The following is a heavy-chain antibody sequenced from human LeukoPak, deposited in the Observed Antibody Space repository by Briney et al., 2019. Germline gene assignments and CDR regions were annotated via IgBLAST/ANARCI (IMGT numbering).Heavy chain of an antibody. Sequence: SETLSLTCTVSGGSISSYYWSWIRQPPGKELEWIGYIYYSGSTNYNPSLKSRVTISVDTSKNQFSLKLSSVTAADTAVYYCAARVEDTAIASYYYGMDVWGQGTTVTVSS. CDR2: IYYSGST. D-gene: IGHD5-18*01. CDR3: AARVEDTAIASYYYGMDV. J-gene: IGHJ6*02. V-gene: IGHV4-59*01. CDR1: GGSISSYY.